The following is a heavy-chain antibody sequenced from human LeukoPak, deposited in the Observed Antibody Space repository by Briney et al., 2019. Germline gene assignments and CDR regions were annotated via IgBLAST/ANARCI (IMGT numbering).Heavy chain of an antibody. V-gene: IGHV3-7*01. CDR3: ASIFLTDHSIFDY. D-gene: IGHD2-21*01. J-gene: IGHJ4*02. CDR2: IKEDGSEK. CDR1: GFTFSSYG. Sequence: GGSLRLSCAASGFTFSSYGMHWVRQAPGKGLEWVANIKEDGSEKYYVDSVKGRFAISRDNAKNSLFLQMNALRADDTAVYYCASIFLTDHSIFDYWGQGTLVTVSS.